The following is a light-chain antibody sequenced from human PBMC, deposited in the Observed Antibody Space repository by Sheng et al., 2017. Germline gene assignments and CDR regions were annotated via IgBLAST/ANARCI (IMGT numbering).Light chain of an antibody. CDR3: YSAADNNLV. J-gene: IGLJ2*01. CDR1: VLARRY. Sequence: SYELTQPSSVSVSPGQTARITCSGDVLARRYARWFQQKPGQAPVLVIYKDSERPSRIPERFSGSSSGTTVTLTISGAQVDDDADYYCYSAADNNLVFGGGTKLTVL. CDR2: KDS. V-gene: IGLV3-27*01.